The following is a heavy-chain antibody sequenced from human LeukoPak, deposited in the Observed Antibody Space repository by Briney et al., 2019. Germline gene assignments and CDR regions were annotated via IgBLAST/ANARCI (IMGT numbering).Heavy chain of an antibody. CDR1: GFPFDDYA. CDR2: IIGDGGST. D-gene: IGHD3-22*01. V-gene: IGHV3-43*02. CDR3: AKDILPYYYDSSGYSPLDY. J-gene: IGHJ4*02. Sequence: RGSRSLSCAASGFPFDDYAMHWARQAPGRGLEWVSLIIGDGGSTYYADSVKGRFTISRDNSKNSLYLQMNSLRTEDPALYYCAKDILPYYYDSSGYSPLDYWGQGTLVTVSS.